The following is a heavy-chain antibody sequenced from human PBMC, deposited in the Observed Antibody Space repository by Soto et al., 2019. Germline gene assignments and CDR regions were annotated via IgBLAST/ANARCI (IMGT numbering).Heavy chain of an antibody. CDR3: ARVYCSGGGCYGIDY. J-gene: IGHJ4*02. D-gene: IGHD2-15*01. Sequence: QVQLVQSGAEVKKPGASVKVSCKASGYTFTSYYIHWVRQAPGQGLEWMGIINPSGGSTTYAQKLQGRVTMTRDTSTSTVYMDLSSLRSEDTAVYYCARVYCSGGGCYGIDYWGQGTLVTVSS. CDR1: GYTFTSYY. CDR2: INPSGGST. V-gene: IGHV1-46*01.